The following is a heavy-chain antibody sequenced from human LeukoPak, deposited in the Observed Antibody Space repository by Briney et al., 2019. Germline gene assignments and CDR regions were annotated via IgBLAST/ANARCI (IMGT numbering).Heavy chain of an antibody. V-gene: IGHV1-46*01. Sequence: ASVKVSCKASGYTITSYYMHWVRQAPGQGLEWMGIINPSGGNASYAQKFQGRVTMTRDTSTSTVYMELSSLRSEDTAMYYCARGSTVATRRPIDFWGQGTLVTVSS. CDR2: INPSGGNA. J-gene: IGHJ4*02. CDR1: GYTITSYY. D-gene: IGHD6-6*01. CDR3: ARGSTVATRRPIDF.